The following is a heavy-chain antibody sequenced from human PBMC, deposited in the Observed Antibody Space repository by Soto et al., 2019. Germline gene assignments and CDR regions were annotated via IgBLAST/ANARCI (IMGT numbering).Heavy chain of an antibody. CDR3: IGAERPDTPYVSRY. Sequence: FRRLAYRGSGFPFEDFAINWVRQAPGKGLEWVGVIRNQIYQETTEYAAALKVRFAISRDTSNGIAYLQINSLSIGDSTLYHCIGAERPDTPYVSRYWGRG. CDR2: IRNQIYQETT. CDR1: GFPFEDFA. V-gene: IGHV3-49*04. D-gene: IGHD2-15*01. J-gene: IGHJ4*02.